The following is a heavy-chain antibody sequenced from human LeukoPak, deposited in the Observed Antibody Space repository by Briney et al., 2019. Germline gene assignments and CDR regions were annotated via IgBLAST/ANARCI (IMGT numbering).Heavy chain of an antibody. V-gene: IGHV4-59*11. Sequence: SETLSLTCTVSADSISSRYCSWIRQPPGKGLEWIGYIHYSGTTNYNPSLKSRVTISVDTSKNQFSLKLSSVTAADTAVYYCARDSSSSWQFFDYWGQGTLVTVSS. CDR3: ARDSSSSWQFFDY. D-gene: IGHD6-13*01. CDR1: ADSISSRY. J-gene: IGHJ4*02. CDR2: IHYSGTT.